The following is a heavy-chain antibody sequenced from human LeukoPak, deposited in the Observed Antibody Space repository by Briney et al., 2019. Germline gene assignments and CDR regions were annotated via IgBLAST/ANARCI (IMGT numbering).Heavy chain of an antibody. CDR3: AKRGMSGTKEFDY. V-gene: IGHV3-23*01. CDR1: GFTFSTHG. J-gene: IGHJ4*02. D-gene: IGHD1-7*01. CDR2: ILPSGDKT. Sequence: GSLRLSSAASGFTFSTHGMSWVRPAAGKGLEWVAAILPSGDKTYYADSVKGRFTFSRDNSKTTLYLQMNSLRAEDTAVYFCAKRGMSGTKEFDYWGQGSLVTVSS.